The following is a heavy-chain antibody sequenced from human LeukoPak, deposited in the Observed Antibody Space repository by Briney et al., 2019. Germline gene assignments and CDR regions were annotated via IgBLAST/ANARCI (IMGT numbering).Heavy chain of an antibody. CDR2: IYTSGST. V-gene: IGHV4-61*02. D-gene: IGHD3-9*01. CDR3: ARGKYYDILTGYWREYWYFDL. CDR1: GGSISSGSYY. Sequence: PSETLSLTCTVSGGSISSGSYYWSWIRQPAGKGLEWIGRIYTSGSTNYNPSLKSRVTISVDTSKNQFSLKLSFVTAADTAVYYCARGKYYDILTGYWREYWYFDLWGRGTLVTVSS. J-gene: IGHJ2*01.